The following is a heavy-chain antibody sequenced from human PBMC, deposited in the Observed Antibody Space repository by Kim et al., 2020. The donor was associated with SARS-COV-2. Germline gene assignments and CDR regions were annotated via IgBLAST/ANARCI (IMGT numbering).Heavy chain of an antibody. CDR1: GFTFDSDA. D-gene: IGHD3-10*01. Sequence: GGSLRLSCAASGFTFDSDAMSWVRQAPGKGLEWGSYISVGGSIRFYVGAVKGRFTVSGDNSKDTLFQQLSDRRAEDTARYYCAKWRAGWGNDDIGGWGLG. CDR2: ISVGGSIR. V-gene: IGHV3-23*01. CDR3: AKWRAGWGNDDIGG. J-gene: IGHJ6*01.